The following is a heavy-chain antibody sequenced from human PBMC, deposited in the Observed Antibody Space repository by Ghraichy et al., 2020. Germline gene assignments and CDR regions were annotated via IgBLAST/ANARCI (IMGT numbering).Heavy chain of an antibody. Sequence: ASVKVSCKASGYTFTSYDINWVRQATGQGLEWMGWMNPNSGNTGYAQKFQGRVTMTRNTSISTAYMELSSLRSEDTAVYYCARGRGGDSSGYYSSDYYYYGMDVWGQGTTVTVSS. CDR1: GYTFTSYD. J-gene: IGHJ6*02. V-gene: IGHV1-8*01. CDR2: MNPNSGNT. CDR3: ARGRGGDSSGYYSSDYYYYGMDV. D-gene: IGHD3-22*01.